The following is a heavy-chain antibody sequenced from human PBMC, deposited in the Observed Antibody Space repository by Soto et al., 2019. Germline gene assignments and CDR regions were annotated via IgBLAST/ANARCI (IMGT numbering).Heavy chain of an antibody. D-gene: IGHD2-15*01. CDR3: ARASVGPPGGGSWIMPFDY. CDR1: GGSVSNYY. V-gene: IGHV4-4*07. Sequence: SETLSLTCTVSGGSVSNYYWSWIRQPAGKGLEWIGRIYTGGSTNYNPSLKSRVTMSTDTSKNQFSLRLTSVTAADTAVYYCARASVGPPGGGSWIMPFDYWGQGALVTVSS. J-gene: IGHJ4*02. CDR2: IYTGGST.